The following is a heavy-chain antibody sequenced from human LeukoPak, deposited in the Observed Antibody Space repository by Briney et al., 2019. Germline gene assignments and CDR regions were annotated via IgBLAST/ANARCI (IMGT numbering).Heavy chain of an antibody. CDR2: IYHSGST. J-gene: IGHJ4*02. Sequence: SETLSLTCTVSGYSISSGYYWGWIRQPPGKGLEWIGSIYHSGSTYYNPSLKSRVTISVDTSKNQFSLKLSSVTAADTAVYYWARDRGRGYFDYWGQGTLVTVSS. CDR3: ARDRGRGYFDY. D-gene: IGHD2-15*01. V-gene: IGHV4-38-2*02. CDR1: GYSISSGYY.